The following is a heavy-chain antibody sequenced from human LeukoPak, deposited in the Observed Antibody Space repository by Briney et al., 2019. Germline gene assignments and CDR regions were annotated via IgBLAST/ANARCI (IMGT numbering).Heavy chain of an antibody. V-gene: IGHV3-23*01. D-gene: IGHD6-19*01. CDR2: ISGSGGST. J-gene: IGHJ4*02. Sequence: GGSLRLSCAAWGFPFSSYAMRGVRGSRGGGVEGVSAISGSGGSTYYADSVKGRFTISRDNSKNTLYLQMNSLRAEDTAVYYCAKDLLIAVAGIDYWGQGTLVTVSS. CDR3: AKDLLIAVAGIDY. CDR1: GFPFSSYA.